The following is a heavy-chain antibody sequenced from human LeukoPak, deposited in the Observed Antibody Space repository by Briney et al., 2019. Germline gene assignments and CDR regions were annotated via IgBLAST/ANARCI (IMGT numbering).Heavy chain of an antibody. D-gene: IGHD6-19*01. CDR2: ISYDGSYQ. CDR3: AKEEDSSGWQYDY. CDR1: GFTFSRNG. J-gene: IGHJ4*02. Sequence: HGGSLRLSCAASGFTFSRNGMHWVRQAPGKGLEWVAVISYDGSYQYYSDSVEGRFTISRDNSKNTLYLQMNSLRAEDTALYYCAKEEDSSGWQYDYWGQGTLVTVSS. V-gene: IGHV3-30*18.